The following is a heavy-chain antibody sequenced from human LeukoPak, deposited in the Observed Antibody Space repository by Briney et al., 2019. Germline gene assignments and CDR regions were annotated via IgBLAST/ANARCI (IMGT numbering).Heavy chain of an antibody. CDR1: GFTFSSYW. J-gene: IGHJ4*02. CDR2: IKQDGSEK. CDR3: ARDRGGYYGDYRFDY. Sequence: PGGSLRLSCAASGFTFSSYWMSWVRQAPGKGLEWVANIKQDGSEKYYVDSVKGRFTISRDNAKNSLYLQMNSLRAEDTAVYYCARDRGGYYGDYRFDYWGQGTLVTVSS. D-gene: IGHD4-17*01. V-gene: IGHV3-7*01.